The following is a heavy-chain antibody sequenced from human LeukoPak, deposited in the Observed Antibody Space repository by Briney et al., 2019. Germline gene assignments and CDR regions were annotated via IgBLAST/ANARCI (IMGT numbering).Heavy chain of an antibody. CDR3: ARATRYNWNDRNPYYFDY. J-gene: IGHJ4*02. Sequence: GASVKVSCKASGGTFVSSYGISWVRQAPGQGLEWMGGIIPIFGSANYAQMFQGRVTITADDSTSTAYMELSSLGSEDTAVYYCARATRYNWNDRNPYYFDYWGQGTLVTVSS. CDR2: IIPIFGSA. V-gene: IGHV1-69*13. D-gene: IGHD1-20*01. CDR1: GGTFVSSYG.